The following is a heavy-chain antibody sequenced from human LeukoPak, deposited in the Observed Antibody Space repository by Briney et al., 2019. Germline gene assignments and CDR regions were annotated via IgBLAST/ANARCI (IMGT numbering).Heavy chain of an antibody. Sequence: RPGGSLRLSCAASGFTFSSYAMSWVRQAPGKGLEWVSAISGSGGSTYYADSVKGRFTISRDNSKNTLYLQMNSLRAEDTAVYYCAKDSRLGYSSGWYTYWGQGNLVTVSS. V-gene: IGHV3-23*01. D-gene: IGHD6-19*01. CDR3: AKDSRLGYSSGWYTY. CDR1: GFTFSSYA. CDR2: ISGSGGST. J-gene: IGHJ4*02.